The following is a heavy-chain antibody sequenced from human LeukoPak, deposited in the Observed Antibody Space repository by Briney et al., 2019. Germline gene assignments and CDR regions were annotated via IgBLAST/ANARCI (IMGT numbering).Heavy chain of an antibody. D-gene: IGHD6-19*01. J-gene: IGHJ4*02. V-gene: IGHV4-39*07. Sequence: PSETLSLTCTVSGGSISSSSYYWGWIRQPPGKGLEWIGSIYYSGSTYYNPSLKSRVTISVDTSKNQFSLKLSSVTAADTAVHYCARERYSSGWYGGYYFDYWGQGTLVTVSS. CDR2: IYYSGST. CDR1: GGSISSSSYY. CDR3: ARERYSSGWYGGYYFDY.